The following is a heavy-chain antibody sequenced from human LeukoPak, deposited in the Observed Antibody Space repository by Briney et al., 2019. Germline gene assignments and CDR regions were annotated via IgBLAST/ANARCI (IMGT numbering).Heavy chain of an antibody. Sequence: SDTQSLTCALYGRSFSGYYWGWVRQPPGKGLEWLGEIKHSGSTNFNPSLKSRVTIPVATSKNQFTLKLTFVAAARRVGYSCVRGERDGEKTQDYGGQGTLVTVS. V-gene: IGHV4-34*01. J-gene: IGHJ4*02. D-gene: IGHD5-24*01. CDR1: GRSFSGYY. CDR3: VRGERDGEKTQDY. CDR2: IKHSGST.